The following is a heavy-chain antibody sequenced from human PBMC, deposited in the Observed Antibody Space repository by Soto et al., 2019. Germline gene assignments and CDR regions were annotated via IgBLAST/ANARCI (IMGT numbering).Heavy chain of an antibody. CDR1: GFTFSSYA. CDR2: ISGIGGST. CDR3: AKDCSGGSCYLSDY. V-gene: IGHV3-23*01. D-gene: IGHD2-15*01. J-gene: IGHJ4*02. Sequence: GGSLRLSCAASGFTFSSYAMSWVRQAPGKGLEWVSAISGIGGSTYYADSVKGRFTISRDNSKNTLYLQMNSLRAEDTAVYYCAKDCSGGSCYLSDYWGQGTLVTVSS.